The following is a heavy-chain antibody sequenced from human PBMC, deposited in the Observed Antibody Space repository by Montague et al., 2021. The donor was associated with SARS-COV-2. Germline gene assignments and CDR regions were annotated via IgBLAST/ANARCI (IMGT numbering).Heavy chain of an antibody. V-gene: IGHV4-31*03. J-gene: IGHJ4*02. CDR1: GGSISSSIYY. CDR3: ARVRGLTIFGVVGPFDY. D-gene: IGHD3-3*01. CDR2: IYYSGST. Sequence: TLSLTCTVSGGSISSSIYYWGWIRQHPGKGLEWIGYIYYSGSTYYNPSLKSRVTISVDTSKNQFSLKLSSVTATDTAVYYCARVRGLTIFGVVGPFDYWGQGTLVTVSS.